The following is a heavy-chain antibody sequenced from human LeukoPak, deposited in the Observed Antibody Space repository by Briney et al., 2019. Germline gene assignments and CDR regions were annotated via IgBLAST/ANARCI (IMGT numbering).Heavy chain of an antibody. Sequence: SETLSLTCTVSGGSTSSYYWSWIRQPPGKGLEWIGYIYYSGSTNYNPSLKSRVTISVDTSKNQFSLKLSSVTAADTAVYYCARLYYYGSGSYQGNWFDPWGQGTLVTVSS. J-gene: IGHJ5*02. CDR3: ARLYYYGSGSYQGNWFDP. CDR1: GGSTSSYY. V-gene: IGHV4-59*01. D-gene: IGHD3-10*01. CDR2: IYYSGST.